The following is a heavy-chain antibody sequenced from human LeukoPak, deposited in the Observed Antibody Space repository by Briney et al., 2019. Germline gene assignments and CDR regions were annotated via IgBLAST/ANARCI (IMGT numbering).Heavy chain of an antibody. Sequence: GGSLRLPCAASGFTFSSHWMSWVRQAPGKGLEWVANIKQDGSEKYYVDSVKGRFTISRDNAKNSLFLQMNNLRAEDTAVYYCVRVGSSFDYWGQGTLVTVSS. V-gene: IGHV3-7*05. J-gene: IGHJ4*02. CDR3: VRVGSSFDY. CDR2: IKQDGSEK. D-gene: IGHD6-13*01. CDR1: GFTFSSHW.